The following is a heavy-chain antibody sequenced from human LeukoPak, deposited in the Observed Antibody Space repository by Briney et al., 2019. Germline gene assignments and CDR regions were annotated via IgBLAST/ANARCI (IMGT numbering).Heavy chain of an antibody. Sequence: ASVKVSCKASGYTFTSYYMHWVRQAPGQGLEWMGIINPSGGSTSYAQKFQGRVTMTRDMSTSTVYMELSSLRSEDTAVYYCASSAFVGSHYDYVWGNYRLFDYWGQGTLVTVSS. CDR2: INPSGGST. CDR1: GYTFTSYY. CDR3: ASSAFVGSHYDYVWGNYRLFDY. V-gene: IGHV1-46*01. J-gene: IGHJ4*02. D-gene: IGHD3-16*02.